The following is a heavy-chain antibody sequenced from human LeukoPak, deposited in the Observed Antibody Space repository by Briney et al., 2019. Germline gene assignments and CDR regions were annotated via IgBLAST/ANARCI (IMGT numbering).Heavy chain of an antibody. V-gene: IGHV4-4*07. D-gene: IGHD6-19*01. J-gene: IGHJ6*03. CDR3: ARDVGIAVAGTVYYYYYMDV. CDR1: GGSISSYY. CDR2: IYTSGST. Sequence: PSETLSLTCTVSGGSISSYYWSWIRQPAGKGLEWIGRIYTSGSTNYNPSLKSRVTMSVDTSKNQFSLKLSSVTAADTAVYYCARDVGIAVAGTVYYYYYMDVWGKGTTVTVSS.